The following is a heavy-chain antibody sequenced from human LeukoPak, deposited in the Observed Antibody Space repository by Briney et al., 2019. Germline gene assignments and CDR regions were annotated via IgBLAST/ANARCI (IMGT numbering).Heavy chain of an antibody. CDR1: GYSFTSYW. CDR2: IYPGDSDI. CDR3: ARRDVSAWYYFDY. Sequence: GESLKISCKGSGYSFTSYWIGWVRQMPGKGLEWMGIIYPGDSDIRYSPSFRGQVTISADKSSSTAYLQWSSLKASDTAMYYCARRDVSAWYYFDYWGQGTLVTVSS. D-gene: IGHD6-19*01. V-gene: IGHV5-51*01. J-gene: IGHJ4*02.